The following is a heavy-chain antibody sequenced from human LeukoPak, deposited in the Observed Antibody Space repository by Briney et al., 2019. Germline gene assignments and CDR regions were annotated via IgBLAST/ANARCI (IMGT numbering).Heavy chain of an antibody. CDR3: ARDSRYCSGGSCYVYYYYGMDV. J-gene: IGHJ6*04. Sequence: SETLSLTCAVSGGSISSSNWRSWVRQPPGKGLEWIGEIYHSGSTNYNPSLKSRVTISVDKSKNQFSLKLSSVTAADTAVYYCARDSRYCSGGSCYVYYYYGMDVWGKGTTVTVSS. V-gene: IGHV4-4*02. CDR2: IYHSGST. D-gene: IGHD2-15*01. CDR1: GGSISSSNW.